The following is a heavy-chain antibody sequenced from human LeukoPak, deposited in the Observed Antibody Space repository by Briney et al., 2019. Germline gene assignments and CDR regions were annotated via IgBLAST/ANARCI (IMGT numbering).Heavy chain of an antibody. CDR3: ARVRTAWYEGTFDY. J-gene: IGHJ4*02. CDR1: GFTFSSYA. V-gene: IGHV3-30-3*01. CDR2: ISYYGSNK. Sequence: QPGGSLRLSCAASGFTFSSYALHWVRQAPGKGLEWVAVISYYGSNKYYADSVKGRFTISRDNSKNTLSLQMNSLRAEDTALYYCARVRTAWYEGTFDYWGQGTLVTVSS. D-gene: IGHD2-15*01.